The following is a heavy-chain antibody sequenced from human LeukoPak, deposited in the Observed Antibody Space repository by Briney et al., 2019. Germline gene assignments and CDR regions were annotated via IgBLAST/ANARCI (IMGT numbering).Heavy chain of an antibody. V-gene: IGHV3-48*01. CDR2: ISSNSATT. D-gene: IGHD6-6*01. Sequence: GGSLRLSCAASGFSFSTDSMNWVRQVPGKGLEWISYISSNSATTHYADSVKGRFTISRDNAKNSLYLQMDSLRAEDTAVYYCARDGPYSTSSTHPPWGQGTLVTVSS. CDR3: ARDGPYSTSSTHPP. CDR1: GFSFSTDS. J-gene: IGHJ5*02.